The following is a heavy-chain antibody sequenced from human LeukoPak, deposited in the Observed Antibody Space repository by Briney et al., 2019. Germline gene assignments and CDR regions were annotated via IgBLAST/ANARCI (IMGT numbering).Heavy chain of an antibody. CDR3: ARRNREQLVEGDAFDI. V-gene: IGHV4-38-2*02. CDR1: GYSISSGYY. Sequence: SETLSLTCTVSGYSISSGYYWGWIRPPPGKGLEWIGSIYHSGSTYYNPSLKSRVTISVDTSKNQFSLKLSSVTAADTAVYYCARRNREQLVEGDAFDIWGQGTMVTVSS. J-gene: IGHJ3*02. CDR2: IYHSGST. D-gene: IGHD6-6*01.